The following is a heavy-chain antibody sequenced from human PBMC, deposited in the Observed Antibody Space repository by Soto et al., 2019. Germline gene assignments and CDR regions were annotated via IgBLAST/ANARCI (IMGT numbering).Heavy chain of an antibody. CDR1: GFTFSSYS. V-gene: IGHV3-21*06. CDR3: AIDTRGINMLRGPLSDAFDI. CDR2: ISSSSSYI. Sequence: EVQLVESGGGLVKPGGSLRRSCAASGFTFSSYSMNWVRQAPGKGLEWVSSISSSSSYISYADSLKGRFTISRDNAKNSLYSQMNSLRSDDTAVYSCAIDTRGINMLRGPLSDAFDIWGQGTMVTVSS. J-gene: IGHJ3*02. D-gene: IGHD3-10*01.